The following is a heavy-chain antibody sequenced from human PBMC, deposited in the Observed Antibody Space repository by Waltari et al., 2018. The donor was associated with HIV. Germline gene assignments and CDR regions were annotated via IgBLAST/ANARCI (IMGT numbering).Heavy chain of an antibody. D-gene: IGHD2-2*01. CDR2: ISYDGSNK. V-gene: IGHV3-30-3*01. CDR3: ARDPQYCSSTSCSYYFDY. CDR1: GFPFSSYA. Sequence: QVQLVESGVGVVQPGRALRPSCSASGFPFSSYAMHWARQAPGKGLEWVAVISYDGSNKYYADSVKGRFTISRDNSKNTLYLQMNSLRAEDTAVYYCARDPQYCSSTSCSYYFDYWGQGTLVTVSS. J-gene: IGHJ4*02.